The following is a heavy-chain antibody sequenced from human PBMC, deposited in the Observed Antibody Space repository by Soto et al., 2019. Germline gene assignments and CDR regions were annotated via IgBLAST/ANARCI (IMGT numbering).Heavy chain of an antibody. CDR3: AREGQPAAGTTPHN. J-gene: IGHJ4*02. D-gene: IGHD6-13*01. Sequence: LRISFAASGFNFSSYAMHWVRQAAGKGREWVAVISYDVRKKDYADSVKGRFTISRDNSQNTLYVEMTSLSAEDTAVYYCAREGQPAAGTTPHNWGQGTLVTVSS. CDR1: GFNFSSYA. CDR2: ISYDVRKK. V-gene: IGHV3-30*04.